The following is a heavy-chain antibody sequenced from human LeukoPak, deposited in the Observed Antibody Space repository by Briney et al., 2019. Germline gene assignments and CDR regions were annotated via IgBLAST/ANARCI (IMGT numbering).Heavy chain of an antibody. D-gene: IGHD3-3*01. CDR1: GFTFSSYA. V-gene: IGHV3-23*01. J-gene: IGHJ4*02. CDR3: AKDHHLLEWLSLADY. CDR2: ISGSGGST. Sequence: PGGPLRLSCAASGFTFSSYAMSWVRQAPGKGLEWVSAISGSGGSTYYADSVKGRFTISRDNSKNTLYLQMNSLRAEDTAVYYCAKDHHLLEWLSLADYWGQGTLVTVSS.